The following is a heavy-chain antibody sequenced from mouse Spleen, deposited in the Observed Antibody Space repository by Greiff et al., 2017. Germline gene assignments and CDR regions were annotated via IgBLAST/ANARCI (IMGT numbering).Heavy chain of an antibody. Sequence: EVKLVESGGGLVKPGGSLKLSCAASGFTFSSYAMSWVRQTPEKRLEWVATISSGGSYTYYPDSVKGRFTISRDNAKNTLYLQMSSLRSEDTAMYYCARSYYGNHWYFDVWGAGTTVTVSS. CDR3: ARSYYGNHWYFDV. CDR2: ISSGGSYT. D-gene: IGHD2-1*01. J-gene: IGHJ1*01. V-gene: IGHV5-9-1*01. CDR1: GFTFSSYA.